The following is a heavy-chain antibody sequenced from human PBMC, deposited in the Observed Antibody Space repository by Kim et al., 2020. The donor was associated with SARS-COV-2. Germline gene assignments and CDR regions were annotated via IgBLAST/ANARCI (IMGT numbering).Heavy chain of an antibody. CDR2: ISSSSSTI. D-gene: IGHD2-2*01. CDR3: ARDKQYQLLSPLYYYYYYGMDV. V-gene: IGHV3-48*04. CDR1: GFTFSSYS. J-gene: IGHJ6*02. Sequence: GGSLRLSCAASGFTFSSYSMNWVRQAPGKGLEWVSYISSSSSTIYYADSVKGRFTISRDNAKNSLYLQMNSLRAEDTAVYYCARDKQYQLLSPLYYYYYYGMDVWGQGTTVTVSS.